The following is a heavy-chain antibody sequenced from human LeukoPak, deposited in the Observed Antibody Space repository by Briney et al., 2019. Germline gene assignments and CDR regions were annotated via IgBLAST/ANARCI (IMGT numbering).Heavy chain of an antibody. CDR3: AKDSGGQRYPPDFDY. CDR2: ISGSGGST. J-gene: IGHJ4*02. CDR1: GFTFSNYA. Sequence: AGGSLRLSCAASGFTFSNYAMSWVRQAPGKGLEWVSAISGSGGSTYYADSVKGRFTISRDNSKNTLYLQMNSLRAEDTAVYYCAKDSGGQRYPPDFDYWGQGTLVTVSS. D-gene: IGHD3-16*01. V-gene: IGHV3-23*01.